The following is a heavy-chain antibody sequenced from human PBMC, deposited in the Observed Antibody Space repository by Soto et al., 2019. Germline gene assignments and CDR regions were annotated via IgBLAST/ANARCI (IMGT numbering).Heavy chain of an antibody. J-gene: IGHJ4*02. V-gene: IGHV4-34*01. CDR2: INHSGST. Sequence: QVQLQQWGAGLLKPSETLSLTCAVYGGSFSGYYWTWIRQPPGTGLEWIGEINHSGSTNYNPSLKTRDTISADTSKNQFSLKLTSVTAADTAVYYCARDKSTGLFDYWGQGTLVTVSS. CDR3: ARDKSTGLFDY. D-gene: IGHD2-8*02. CDR1: GGSFSGYY.